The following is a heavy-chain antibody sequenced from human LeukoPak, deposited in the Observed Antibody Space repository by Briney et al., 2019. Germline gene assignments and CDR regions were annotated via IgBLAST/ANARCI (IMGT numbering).Heavy chain of an antibody. Sequence: PGGSLRLSCAASGFTFSSYEMNWVRQAPGKGLEWVSYISSSGSTIYYADSVKGRFTISRDNAKNSLYLQMNSLRAEDTALYYCAKDINVWGSYLQSYFDYWGQGTLVTVSS. CDR3: AKDINVWGSYLQSYFDY. CDR2: ISSSGSTI. D-gene: IGHD3-16*02. J-gene: IGHJ4*02. CDR1: GFTFSSYE. V-gene: IGHV3-48*03.